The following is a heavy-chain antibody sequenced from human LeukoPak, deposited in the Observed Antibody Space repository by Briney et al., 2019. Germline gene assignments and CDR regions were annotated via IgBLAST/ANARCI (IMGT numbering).Heavy chain of an antibody. Sequence: GGSLRLSCAASGFTFSSYAMSWVRQAPGKGLEWVSAISGSGGSTYYADSVKGRFTISRDNSKNTLYLQMNSLKTEDTAVYYCTTGIAAAGTWGQGTLVTVSS. CDR3: TTGIAAAGT. J-gene: IGHJ5*02. CDR2: ISGSGGST. V-gene: IGHV3-23*01. D-gene: IGHD6-13*01. CDR1: GFTFSSYA.